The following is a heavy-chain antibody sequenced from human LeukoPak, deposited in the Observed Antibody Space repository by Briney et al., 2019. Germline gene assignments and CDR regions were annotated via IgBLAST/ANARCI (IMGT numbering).Heavy chain of an antibody. D-gene: IGHD5-12*01. CDR2: IYSGGST. V-gene: IGHV3-53*01. CDR3: ARGHSGYDSYYYYYMDV. J-gene: IGHJ6*03. Sequence: GGSLRLSCAASGFTFSDYYMSWIRQAPGKGLEWVSVIYSGGSTYYADSVKGRFTISRDNSKNTLYLQMNSLRAEDTAVYYCARGHSGYDSYYYYYMDVWGKGTTVTVSS. CDR1: GFTFSDYY.